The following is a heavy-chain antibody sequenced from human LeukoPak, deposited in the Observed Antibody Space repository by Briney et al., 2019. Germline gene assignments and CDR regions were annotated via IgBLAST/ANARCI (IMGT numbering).Heavy chain of an antibody. CDR2: INPNSGGT. CDR3: ARSSGYSPQDFVY. V-gene: IGHV1-2*02. D-gene: IGHD3-22*01. Sequence: ASVKVSCKASAYTFTGYYMHWVRQAPGQGLEWMGWINPNSGGTNYAQKFQGRVTMTRDTSISTAYMELSRLRSDDTAVYYCARSSGYSPQDFVYWCQGTLVTVSS. J-gene: IGHJ4*02. CDR1: AYTFTGYY.